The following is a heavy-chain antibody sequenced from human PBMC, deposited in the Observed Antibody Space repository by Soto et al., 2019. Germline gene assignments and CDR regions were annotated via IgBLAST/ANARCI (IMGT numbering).Heavy chain of an antibody. V-gene: IGHV5-51*01. D-gene: IGHD5-12*01. J-gene: IGHJ4*02. Sequence: GASLKISCKGSGYSFTSYWIGWVRQMPGKGLEWMGIIYPGDSGTRYSPSFQGQVTISADKSISTAYLQWSSLKASDTAMYYCARYSLAHIVATITRFDYWGQGTLVTVSS. CDR2: IYPGDSGT. CDR3: ARYSLAHIVATITRFDY. CDR1: GYSFTSYW.